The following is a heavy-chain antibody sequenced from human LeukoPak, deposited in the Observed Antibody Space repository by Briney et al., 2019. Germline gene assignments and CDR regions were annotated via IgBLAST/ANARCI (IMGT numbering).Heavy chain of an antibody. V-gene: IGHV3-21*01. CDR2: ISSSSSYI. CDR3: ARGSASVIATQFGP. CDR1: GFTFSSYS. D-gene: IGHD2-21*01. J-gene: IGHJ5*02. Sequence: GGSLRLSCAASGFTFSSYSMNWVRQAPGKGLEWVSSISSSSSYIYYADSVKGRFTISRDNSKNTLYLQMNSLRAEDTAVYYCARGSASVIATQFGPWGQGTLVTVSS.